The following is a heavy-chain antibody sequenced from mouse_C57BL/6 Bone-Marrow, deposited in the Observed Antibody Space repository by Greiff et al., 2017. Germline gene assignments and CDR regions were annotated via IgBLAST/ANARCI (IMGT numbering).Heavy chain of an antibody. Sequence: QVQLQQPGAELVKPGASVKLSCKASGYTFTSYWMHWVKQRPGQGLEWIGMIHPNSGSTNYNEKFKSKATLTVDKSSSTAYMHLSSLTSEDSAVYYCARPYYYGSSYTAWFAYWGQGTLVTVSA. CDR2: IHPNSGST. CDR1: GYTFTSYW. D-gene: IGHD1-1*01. CDR3: ARPYYYGSSYTAWFAY. V-gene: IGHV1-64*01. J-gene: IGHJ3*01.